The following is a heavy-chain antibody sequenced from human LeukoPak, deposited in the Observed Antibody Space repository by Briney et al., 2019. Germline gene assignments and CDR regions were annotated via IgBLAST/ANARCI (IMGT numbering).Heavy chain of an antibody. J-gene: IGHJ6*02. Sequence: PGGSLRLSCAASGFTFSSYAMHWVRQAPGKGLVWVSRINIDGSITRNADSVKGRFTISRDNAKNTLYLQMNSLRVEDTALYYCARDRGYCSGTRCYAPGPYYYYYGMDVWGQGTTVTVSS. CDR1: GFTFSSYA. D-gene: IGHD2-2*01. CDR2: INIDGSIT. CDR3: ARDRGYCSGTRCYAPGPYYYYYGMDV. V-gene: IGHV3-74*01.